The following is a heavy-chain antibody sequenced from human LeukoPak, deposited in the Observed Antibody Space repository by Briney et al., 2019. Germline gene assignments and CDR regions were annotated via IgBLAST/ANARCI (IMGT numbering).Heavy chain of an antibody. Sequence: ASVKVSCKASGYTFTSYGISWVRQAPGQGLEWMGWISAYNGNTNYAQKLQGRVTMATDTSTSTAYMELRSLRSDDTAVYYCARDWRGYSYGNFDYWGQGTLVTVSS. CDR2: ISAYNGNT. J-gene: IGHJ4*02. CDR3: ARDWRGYSYGNFDY. CDR1: GYTFTSYG. V-gene: IGHV1-18*04. D-gene: IGHD5-18*01.